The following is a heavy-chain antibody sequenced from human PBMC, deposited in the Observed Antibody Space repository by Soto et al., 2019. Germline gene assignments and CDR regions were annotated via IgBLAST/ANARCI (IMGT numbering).Heavy chain of an antibody. J-gene: IGHJ5*02. Sequence: QITLKESGQTLVRPTQTLTLTCTFSGFSFTTSDVGVGWIRQPPGKAPELLGIIYWNKDERYSPSLVNRLTITKDTSKNQVLPTMTNMKPVDTATYYCVRTRWALLNRFDLWGQGTLVTVDS. V-gene: IGHV2-5*01. CDR1: GFSFTTSDVG. D-gene: IGHD1-26*01. CDR2: IYWNKDE. CDR3: VRTRWALLNRFDL.